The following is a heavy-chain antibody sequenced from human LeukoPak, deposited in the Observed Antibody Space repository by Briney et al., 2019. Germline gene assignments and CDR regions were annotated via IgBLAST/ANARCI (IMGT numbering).Heavy chain of an antibody. CDR3: ARDRPTAMESSFYFYGMDV. CDR2: INSYNGNT. V-gene: IGHV1-18*01. J-gene: IGHJ6*02. CDR1: GYTFISYG. D-gene: IGHD5-18*01. Sequence: ASMKVSCKASGYTFISYGISWVRQAPGQGLEWMGWINSYNGNTNYAQKLQGRVTMTTDTSTSTAYMEVRSLRSDDTAVFYCARDRPTAMESSFYFYGMDVWGQGTTVTVSS.